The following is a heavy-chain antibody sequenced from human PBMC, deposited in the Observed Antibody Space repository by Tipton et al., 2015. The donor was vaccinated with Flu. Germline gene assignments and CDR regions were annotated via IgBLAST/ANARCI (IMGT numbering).Heavy chain of an antibody. Sequence: QMQLVQSGAEMKKPGASVKVSCKASGYTFSSYGINWVRQAPGQGLEWLGWISGYNGNTIYAQKFQGRVTISADKSMGTAYMELRSLISDDTAVYYGVRGLVGASPKISFHVWGQGTMVTVSS. CDR1: GYTFSSYG. V-gene: IGHV1-18*01. D-gene: IGHD1-26*01. CDR3: VRGLVGASPKISFHV. J-gene: IGHJ3*01. CDR2: ISGYNGNT.